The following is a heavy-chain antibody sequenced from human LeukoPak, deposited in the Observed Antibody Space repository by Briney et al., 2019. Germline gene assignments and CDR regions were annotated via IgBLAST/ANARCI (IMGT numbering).Heavy chain of an antibody. V-gene: IGHV3-30*02. CDR2: TRYDGSNK. D-gene: IGHD3-22*01. J-gene: IGHJ4*02. CDR3: AKDYDSSGYYPLCYFDY. Sequence: PGGSLRLSCAASGFTFSSYGMHWVRQAPGKGLEWVAFTRYDGSNKYYADSVKGRFTISRDNSKNMLYLQMNSLRAEDTAVYYCAKDYDSSGYYPLCYFDYWGQGTLVTVSS. CDR1: GFTFSSYG.